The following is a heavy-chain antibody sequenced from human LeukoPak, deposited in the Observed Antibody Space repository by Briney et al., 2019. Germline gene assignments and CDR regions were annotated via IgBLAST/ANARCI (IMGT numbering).Heavy chain of an antibody. Sequence: PSETLSLTCTVSGGSISSYYWSWVRQPPGKGLEWIGFVYYTGSTNYSPSLKSRVTISVDTSKNQFSLKLSSVTAADTAVYYCARGVGSSWYSYWFDPWGQGTLVTVSS. CDR1: GGSISSYY. V-gene: IGHV4-59*12. D-gene: IGHD6-13*01. CDR3: ARGVGSSWYSYWFDP. CDR2: VYYTGST. J-gene: IGHJ5*02.